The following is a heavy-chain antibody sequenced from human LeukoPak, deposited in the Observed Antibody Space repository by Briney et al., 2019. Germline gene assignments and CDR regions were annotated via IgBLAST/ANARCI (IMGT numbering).Heavy chain of an antibody. CDR1: EFTFSNYW. Sequence: GGSLRLSCVASEFTFSNYWIHWVRQAPGKGLDWVSGISHSGGSTHYADSVKGRFTISRDNSKNTLYLQMNNLRAEDTAVYYCAKDRGYSYGYDYYGMDVWGQGTTVTVSS. D-gene: IGHD5-18*01. CDR2: ISHSGGST. J-gene: IGHJ6*02. CDR3: AKDRGYSYGYDYYGMDV. V-gene: IGHV3-23*01.